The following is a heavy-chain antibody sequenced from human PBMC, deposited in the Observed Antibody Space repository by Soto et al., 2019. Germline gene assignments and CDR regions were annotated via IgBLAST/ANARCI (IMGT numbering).Heavy chain of an antibody. D-gene: IGHD3-22*01. CDR2: IYHSGST. J-gene: IGHJ5*02. CDR3: ARGAITMIVVVTANWFDP. CDR1: GGSISSSNW. V-gene: IGHV4-4*02. Sequence: SETLSLTCAVSGGSISSSNWWSWVRQPPGKGLEWIGEIYHSGSTNSNPPLKSRVTISVDKSKNQFSLKLSSVTAADTAVYYCARGAITMIVVVTANWFDPWGQGTLVTVSS.